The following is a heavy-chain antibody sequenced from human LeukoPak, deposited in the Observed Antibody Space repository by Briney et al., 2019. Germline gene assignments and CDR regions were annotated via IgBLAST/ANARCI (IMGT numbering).Heavy chain of an antibody. V-gene: IGHV5-51*01. J-gene: IGHJ4*02. CDR3: ARHYCSGGSCYYYFDY. D-gene: IGHD2-15*01. CDR1: GYSFTSYW. CDR2: IYPGDSDT. Sequence: PGESLKISCKGSGYSFTSYWIGWVRQMPGKGLEWMGIIYPGDSDTRYSPSFQGQVTISADKSISTAYLQWSSLKASDTAMCYCARHYCSGGSCYYYFDYWGQGTLVTVSS.